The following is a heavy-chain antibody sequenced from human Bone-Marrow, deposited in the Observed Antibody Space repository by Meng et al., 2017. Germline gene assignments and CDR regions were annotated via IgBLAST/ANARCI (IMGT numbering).Heavy chain of an antibody. J-gene: IGHJ6*02. CDR2: IYYSGST. CDR1: GGSISSYY. V-gene: IGHV4-59*01. CDR3: ARDLAVAGTRYYYYYGMDV. D-gene: IGHD6-19*01. Sequence: SETLSLTCTVSGGSISSYYWSWIRQPPGKGLEWIGYIYYSGSTNYNPSLKSRVTISVDTSKNQFSLKLSSVTAADTAVYYCARDLAVAGTRYYYYYGMDVWGHGTTVTVSS.